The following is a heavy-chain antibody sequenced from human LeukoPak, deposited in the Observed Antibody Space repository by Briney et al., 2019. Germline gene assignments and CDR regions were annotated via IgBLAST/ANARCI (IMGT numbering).Heavy chain of an antibody. CDR1: GGSISSSSYY. D-gene: IGHD6-6*01. J-gene: IGHJ5*02. Sequence: KPSETLSLTCTVSGGSISSSSYYWGWIRQPPGKGLEWIGSIYYSGSTNYNPSLKSRVTISVDTSKNQFSLKLSSVTAADTAVYYCARGSPRGSSSRFDPWGQGTLVTVSS. CDR3: ARGSPRGSSSRFDP. CDR2: IYYSGST. V-gene: IGHV4-39*07.